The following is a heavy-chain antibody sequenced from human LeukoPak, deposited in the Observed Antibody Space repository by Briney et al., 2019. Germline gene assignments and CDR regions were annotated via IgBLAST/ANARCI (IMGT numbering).Heavy chain of an antibody. CDR2: IIPILGIA. V-gene: IGHV1-69*04. Sequence: VASVKVSCKASGGTFSSYAISWVRQAPGQGLEWMGRIIPILGIANYAQKFQGRVTITADKSTSTAYMELSSLRSEDTAVYYCARDHLNYYDSSGYYHAEYFQHWGQGTLVTASS. CDR1: GGTFSSYA. J-gene: IGHJ1*01. D-gene: IGHD3-22*01. CDR3: ARDHLNYYDSSGYYHAEYFQH.